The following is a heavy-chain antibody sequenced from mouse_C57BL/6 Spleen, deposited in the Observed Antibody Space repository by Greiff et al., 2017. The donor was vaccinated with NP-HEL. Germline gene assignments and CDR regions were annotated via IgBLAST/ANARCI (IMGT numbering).Heavy chain of an antibody. V-gene: IGHV1-82*01. CDR2: IYPGDGDT. J-gene: IGHJ2*01. CDR3: YYYGSSYGY. CDR1: GYAFSSSW. D-gene: IGHD1-1*01. Sequence: QVQLKQSGPELVKPGASVKISCKASGYAFSSSWMNWVKQRPGKGLEWIGRIYPGDGDTNYNGKFKGTATLTADKSSSTAYMQLSSLTSEDSAVYFCYYYGSSYGYWGQGTTLTVSS.